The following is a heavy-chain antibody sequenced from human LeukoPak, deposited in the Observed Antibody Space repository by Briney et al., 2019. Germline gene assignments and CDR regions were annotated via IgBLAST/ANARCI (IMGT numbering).Heavy chain of an antibody. CDR2: IYTSGST. V-gene: IGHV4-61*02. CDR3: ARELYDSSGYYLYFDY. D-gene: IGHD3-22*01. Sequence: SETLSLTCTVSGGSISRGSYYWSWIRQPAGKGLEWIGRIYTSGSTNYNPSPKSRVTISVDTSKNQFSLKLSSVTAADTAVYYCARELYDSSGYYLYFDYWGQGTLVTVSS. CDR1: GGSISRGSYY. J-gene: IGHJ4*02.